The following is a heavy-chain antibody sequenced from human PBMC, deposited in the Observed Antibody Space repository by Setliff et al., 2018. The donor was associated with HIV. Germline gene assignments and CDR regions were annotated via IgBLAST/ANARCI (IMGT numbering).Heavy chain of an antibody. D-gene: IGHD3-16*01. V-gene: IGHV1-18*01. CDR1: GYNFDSFA. J-gene: IGHJ4*02. CDR3: ARARYGGFDH. Sequence: ASVKVSCKASGYNFDSFAVIWVRQAPGQGLEWMGWISGYNGQTKDAQKFQGRLIMTTDTAKSTSYMEMRSLRSDDTAIYYCARARYGGFDHWGQGSLVTVSS. CDR2: ISGYNGQT.